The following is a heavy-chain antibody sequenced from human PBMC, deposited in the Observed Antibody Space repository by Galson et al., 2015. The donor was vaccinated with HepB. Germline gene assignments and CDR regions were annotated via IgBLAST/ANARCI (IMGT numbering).Heavy chain of an antibody. V-gene: IGHV3-33*08. D-gene: IGHD6-19*01. CDR1: GFTFSSYG. CDR3: ASSKGYSSGWSDY. Sequence: SLRLSCAASGFTFSSYGMHWVRQAPGKGLEWVAVIWYDGSNKYYADSVKGRFTISRDNSKNTLYLQMNSLRAEDTAVYYCASSKGYSSGWSDYWGQGTLVTVSS. CDR2: IWYDGSNK. J-gene: IGHJ4*02.